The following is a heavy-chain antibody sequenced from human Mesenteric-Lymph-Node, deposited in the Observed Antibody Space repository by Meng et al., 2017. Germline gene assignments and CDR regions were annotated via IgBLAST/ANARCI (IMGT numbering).Heavy chain of an antibody. J-gene: IGHJ4*02. Sequence: SETLSLTCTVSGAFVSSGSYHWSWIRQPPGKGLEWVGCIYNSGINKYNPSLESRVTISRDTSKNQFSLKLTSATAADTAVYYCAAYFGSAGGRGYWGQGTLVTVSS. V-gene: IGHV4-61*01. CDR1: GAFVSSGSYH. CDR3: AAYFGSAGGRGY. CDR2: IYNSGIN. D-gene: IGHD2-15*01.